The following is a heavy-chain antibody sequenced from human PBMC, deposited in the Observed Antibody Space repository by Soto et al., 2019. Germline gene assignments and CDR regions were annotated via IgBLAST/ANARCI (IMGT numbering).Heavy chain of an antibody. Sequence: ASVKVSCKASGYSFTRYGIGWARQAPGQGLEWMGWINAYNGNTNYAQNLQGRLTLTTDTSTTTAYMELRSLRSNDTAVYYCAREGLVLVPTTVNSDYYYYAMDVWGQGTTVTVSS. CDR2: INAYNGNT. V-gene: IGHV1-18*01. J-gene: IGHJ6*02. CDR3: AREGLVLVPTTVNSDYYYYAMDV. D-gene: IGHD2-2*01. CDR1: GYSFTRYG.